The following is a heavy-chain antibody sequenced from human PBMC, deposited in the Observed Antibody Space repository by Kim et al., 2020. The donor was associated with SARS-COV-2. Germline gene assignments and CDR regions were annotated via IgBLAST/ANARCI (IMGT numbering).Heavy chain of an antibody. V-gene: IGHV3-23*01. D-gene: IGHD1-26*01. CDR2: ISGSGGST. J-gene: IGHJ4*02. CDR3: AKKLWELRGGWAFEY. CDR1: GFTFSSYA. Sequence: GGSLRLSCAASGFTFSSYAMSWVRQAPGKGLEWVSAISGSGGSTYYADSVKGRFTISRDNSKNTLYLQMNSLRAEDTAVYYCAKKLWELRGGWAFEYWGQGTLVTVSS.